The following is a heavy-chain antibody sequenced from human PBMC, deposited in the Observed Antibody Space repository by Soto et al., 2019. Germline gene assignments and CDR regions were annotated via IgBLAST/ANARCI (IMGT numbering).Heavy chain of an antibody. CDR3: AATAGKVYYDFWSGPNWFDP. D-gene: IGHD3-3*01. J-gene: IGHJ5*02. Sequence: SVKVSCKASGFTFTSSAVQWVRQARGQRLEWIGWIVVGSGNTNYAQKFQERVTITRDMSTSTAYMELSSLRSEDTAVYYCAATAGKVYYDFWSGPNWFDPWGQGTLVTVSS. CDR2: IVVGSGNT. CDR1: GFTFTSSA. V-gene: IGHV1-58*01.